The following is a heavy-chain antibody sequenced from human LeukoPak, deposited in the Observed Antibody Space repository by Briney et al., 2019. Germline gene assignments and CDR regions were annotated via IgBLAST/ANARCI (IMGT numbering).Heavy chain of an antibody. CDR1: GYTFTSYD. J-gene: IGHJ4*02. CDR3: ARDPSMIRGENTPYFDY. V-gene: IGHV1-8*01. D-gene: IGHD3-10*01. Sequence: ASVTVSCKASGYTFTSYDINWVRQATGQGLEWMGWMNPNSGNTGYAQKFQGRVTMTRNTSISTAYMELSSLRSEDTAVYYCARDPSMIRGENTPYFDYWGQGTLVTVSS. CDR2: MNPNSGNT.